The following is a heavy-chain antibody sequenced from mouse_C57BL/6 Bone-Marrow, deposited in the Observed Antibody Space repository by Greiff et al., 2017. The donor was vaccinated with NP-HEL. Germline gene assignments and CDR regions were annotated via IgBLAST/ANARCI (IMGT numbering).Heavy chain of an antibody. CDR2: IDPETGGT. Sequence: VKLQESGAELVRPGASVTLSCKASGYTFTDYEMHWVKQTPVHGLEWIGAIDPETGGTAYNQKFKGKAILTADKSSSTAYMELRSLTSEDSAVYYCTRYYGSSRDWFAYWGQGTLVTVSA. V-gene: IGHV1-15*01. J-gene: IGHJ3*01. CDR1: GYTFTDYE. CDR3: TRYYGSSRDWFAY. D-gene: IGHD1-1*01.